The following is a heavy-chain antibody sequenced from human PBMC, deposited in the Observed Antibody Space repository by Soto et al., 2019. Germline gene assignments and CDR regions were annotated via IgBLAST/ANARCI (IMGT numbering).Heavy chain of an antibody. CDR2: ISSSSSYI. V-gene: IGHV3-21*01. D-gene: IGHD1-20*01. Sequence: ESGGGLVKPGGSLRLSCAASGFTFSSYSMNWVRQAPGKGLEWVSSISSSSSYIYYADSVKGRFTISRDNAKNSLYLQMNSLRAEDTAVYYCARDWYRVPYYFDYWGQGTLVPVSS. J-gene: IGHJ4*02. CDR1: GFTFSSYS. CDR3: ARDWYRVPYYFDY.